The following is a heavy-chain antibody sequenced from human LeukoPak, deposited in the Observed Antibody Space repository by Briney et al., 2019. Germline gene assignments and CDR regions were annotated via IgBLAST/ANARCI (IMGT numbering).Heavy chain of an antibody. CDR3: ASHRGDYATGYFDY. V-gene: IGHV3-30*03. CDR1: EFTFSSYW. J-gene: IGHJ4*02. D-gene: IGHD1-1*01. CDR2: ISYDGSNK. Sequence: GGSLRLSCAASEFTFSSYWMHWVRQAPGKGLEWVAIISYDGSNKYYADSVRGRFTISKDNSQNTLYLQMNSLRAEDTAVYYCASHRGDYATGYFDYWGQGTLVTVSS.